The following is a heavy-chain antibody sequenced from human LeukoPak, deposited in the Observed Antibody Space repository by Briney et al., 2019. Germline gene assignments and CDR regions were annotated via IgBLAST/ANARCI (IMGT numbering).Heavy chain of an antibody. D-gene: IGHD5-12*01. CDR3: ARDGLSDAFDI. CDR1: GGSISSDSHC. J-gene: IGHJ3*02. CDR2: IYTSGST. V-gene: IGHV4-61*02. Sequence: SETLSLTCTVSGGSISSDSHCWNWIRQPAGTGLEWIGRIYTSGSTNYNPSLNPSLKSRATISIDTSKNQFSLRLSAVTAADTAVYYCARDGLSDAFDIWGQGTMVTVSS.